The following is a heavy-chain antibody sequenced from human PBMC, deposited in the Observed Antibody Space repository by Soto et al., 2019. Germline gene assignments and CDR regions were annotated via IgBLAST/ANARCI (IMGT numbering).Heavy chain of an antibody. J-gene: IGHJ4*02. D-gene: IGHD5-12*01. V-gene: IGHV4-30-2*01. CDR2: IYHSGST. CDR3: AGYRWLQPRFAY. CDR1: GGSISSGDYS. Sequence: QLQLQESGSGLVKPSQTLSLTCAVSGGSISSGDYSWTWIRQPPGKGLEWIGYIYHSGSTYYNPSLKSRVTISVDRSKNQFSLRLSSVTAADTAVYYCAGYRWLQPRFAYWGQGTLVTVSS.